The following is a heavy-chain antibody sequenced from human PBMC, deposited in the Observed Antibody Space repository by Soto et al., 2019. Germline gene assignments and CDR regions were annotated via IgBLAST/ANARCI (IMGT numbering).Heavy chain of an antibody. CDR3: ASRYCSGGSCRLFGWFDP. CDR1: GGSISSGDYY. V-gene: IGHV4-31*03. J-gene: IGHJ5*02. Sequence: SETLSLTCTVSGGSISSGDYYWNWIRQHPGKGLEWIGYIYYSGSTYYNPSLKSRVTISVDTSKNQFSLRLSSVTAADTAVYYCASRYCSGGSCRLFGWFDPWGQGTLVTVSS. CDR2: IYYSGST. D-gene: IGHD2-15*01.